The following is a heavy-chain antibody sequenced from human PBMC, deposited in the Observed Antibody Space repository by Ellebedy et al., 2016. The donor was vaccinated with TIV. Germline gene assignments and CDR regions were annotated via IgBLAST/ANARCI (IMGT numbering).Heavy chain of an antibody. D-gene: IGHD2-2*01. Sequence: MPSETLSLTCTVSGASIGSYNSYWGWIRQPPGKGLEWIGSIYYSGSTYYNASLKSRVIVAIDTSKIHFSLRLSSVTVADTAVYFCARQRADHYQLPSEFDMWGQGTMVTVSS. V-gene: IGHV4-39*01. CDR1: GASIGSYNSY. CDR3: ARQRADHYQLPSEFDM. CDR2: IYYSGST. J-gene: IGHJ3*02.